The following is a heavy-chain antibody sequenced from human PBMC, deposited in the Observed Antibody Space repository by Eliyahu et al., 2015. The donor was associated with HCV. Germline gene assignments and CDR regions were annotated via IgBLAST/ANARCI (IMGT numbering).Heavy chain of an antibody. Sequence: QMQLVESGGGVVQPGRSLTLSCAASGXPFNPYGXXWVRQXPGKGLXWLAFIXYDGSDIYYAXSVKGRFTXSRDNSKNTLSLQMNSLIAEDTGVYYCARESEAGTSAGRIDHWGQGTLVTVSS. CDR2: IXYDGSDI. V-gene: IGHV3-33*01. CDR1: GXPFNPYG. J-gene: IGHJ4*02. CDR3: ARESEAGTSAGRIDH. D-gene: IGHD3-10*01.